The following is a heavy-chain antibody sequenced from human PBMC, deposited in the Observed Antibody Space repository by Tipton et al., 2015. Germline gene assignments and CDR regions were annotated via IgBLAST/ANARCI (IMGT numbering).Heavy chain of an antibody. CDR1: GYSFTNYW. CDR3: ARLPGIAVALYYFDY. J-gene: IGHJ4*02. CDR2: IYPGDSDT. Sequence: QSGPEVKKPGESLRISCKGSGYSFTNYWIGWVRQMPGKGLEWMGIIYPGDSDTTYSPSFQGQVTISADKSITTAYLQWSGLKASDTAMYYCARLPGIAVALYYFDYWGQGTLVTVSS. D-gene: IGHD6-19*01. V-gene: IGHV5-51*01.